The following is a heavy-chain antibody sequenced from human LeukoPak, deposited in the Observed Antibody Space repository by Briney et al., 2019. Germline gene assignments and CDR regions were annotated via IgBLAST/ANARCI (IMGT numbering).Heavy chain of an antibody. Sequence: GGSLRLSCAASGFTLSNAWMNWVRQAPGKGLEWVGLIKSKTNGETRDYAAPVKGRFTISRDDSDNTLYLQMNSLRSEDMAVYYCAREAALDYDSSRVWFDPWGQGTLVTVSS. CDR1: GFTLSNAW. CDR2: IKSKTNGETR. D-gene: IGHD3-22*01. J-gene: IGHJ5*02. CDR3: AREAALDYDSSRVWFDP. V-gene: IGHV3-15*01.